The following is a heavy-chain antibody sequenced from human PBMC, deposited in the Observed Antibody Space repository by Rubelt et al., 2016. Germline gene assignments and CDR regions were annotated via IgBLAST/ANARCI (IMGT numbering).Heavy chain of an antibody. D-gene: IGHD3-16*02. CDR3: ARHRHPLYFYHLLDV. CDR2: VSHSGRT. Sequence: VQLQQWGAGLLKPSETLSLTCAVYGGSLSGSYWSWIRQPPGKGLEWIGEVSHSGRTNYNPSLKSRATISTDRSKNQFSLRLSSVTAADTAVYYCARHRHPLYFYHLLDVWGNGTTVTVS. V-gene: IGHV4-34*01. J-gene: IGHJ6*03. CDR1: GGSLSGSY.